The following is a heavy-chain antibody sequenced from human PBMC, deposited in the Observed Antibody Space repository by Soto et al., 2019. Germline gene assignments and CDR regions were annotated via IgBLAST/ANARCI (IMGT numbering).Heavy chain of an antibody. J-gene: IGHJ3*02. V-gene: IGHV1-58*02. CDR3: AADTFRMSSTSYLADAFDI. CDR2: IVVGSGNT. D-gene: IGHD2-2*01. CDR1: GFTFTSSA. Sequence: GASVKVSCKASGFTFTSSAMQWVRQARGQRLEWIGWIVVGSGNTNYAQKFQERVTITRDMSTSTAYMELSSLRSEDTAVYYCAADTFRMSSTSYLADAFDIWGQGKMVTVSS.